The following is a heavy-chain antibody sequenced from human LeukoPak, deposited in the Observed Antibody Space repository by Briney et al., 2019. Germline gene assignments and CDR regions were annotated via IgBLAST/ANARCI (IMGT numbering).Heavy chain of an antibody. V-gene: IGHV3-23*01. CDR1: GFTFSSYA. Sequence: PGGSLRLSCAASGFTFSSYAMSWVRQAPGKGLEWVSAISGSGGSTYYADSVKGRFTISRDNSKNTLYLQMTSLRADDTAVYYCAKTYYGSGSYYNPFDYWGQGTLVTVSS. CDR3: AKTYYGSGSYYNPFDY. D-gene: IGHD3-10*01. J-gene: IGHJ4*02. CDR2: ISGSGGST.